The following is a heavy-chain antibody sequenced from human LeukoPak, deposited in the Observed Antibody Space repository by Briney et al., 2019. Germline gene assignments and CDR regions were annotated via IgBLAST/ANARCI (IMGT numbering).Heavy chain of an antibody. D-gene: IGHD1-26*01. CDR3: ARGGSYYPKPDY. V-gene: IGHV1-2*02. J-gene: IGHJ4*02. CDR1: GYTFTAYF. Sequence: ASVKVSCKASGYTFTAYFIHWVRQAPGQGLEWMGWINPNSGATTYAQKFQGRVTMTRDTSISTAYMELSRLRSDDTAVYYCARGGSYYPKPDYWGQGTLVTVSS. CDR2: INPNSGAT.